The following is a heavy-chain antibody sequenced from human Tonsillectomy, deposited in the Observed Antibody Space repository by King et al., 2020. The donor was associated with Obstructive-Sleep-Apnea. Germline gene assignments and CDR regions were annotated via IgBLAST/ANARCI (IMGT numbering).Heavy chain of an antibody. D-gene: IGHD2-2*01. CDR3: AGAGCSRTGCNVDMVAFDI. CDR1: GFTFDEYG. J-gene: IGHJ3*02. CDR2: IIWDGGST. V-gene: IGHV3-20*04. Sequence: VQLVESGGGVVRPGGSLRLSCAASGFTFDEYGMSWVRQAPGKGLEWVSGIIWDGGSTGYADSVKGRFTISRDNAKNSLYLQMNSLRVEDTALYYCAGAGCSRTGCNVDMVAFDIWGQGTMVTVSS.